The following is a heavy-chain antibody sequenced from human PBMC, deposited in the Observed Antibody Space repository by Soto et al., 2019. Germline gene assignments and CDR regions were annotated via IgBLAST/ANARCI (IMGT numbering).Heavy chain of an antibody. CDR2: IYYSGST. Sequence: SETLSLTCTVSGGSVSSGSYYWTWIRQPPGKGLEWIGYIYYSGSTNYNPSLKSRVTISVDTSKNQFSLKLSSVTAADTAVYYCARDDSGSFPSSKHLNWFDPWGQGTLVTVSS. CDR3: ARDDSGSFPSSKHLNWFDP. J-gene: IGHJ5*02. CDR1: GGSVSSGSYY. V-gene: IGHV4-61*01. D-gene: IGHD1-26*01.